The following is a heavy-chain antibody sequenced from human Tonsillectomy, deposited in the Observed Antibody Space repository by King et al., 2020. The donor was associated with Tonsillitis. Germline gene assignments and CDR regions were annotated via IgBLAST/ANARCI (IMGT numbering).Heavy chain of an antibody. CDR3: ARDIRSGYDPDY. V-gene: IGHV3-74*01. CDR1: GFTFSSYW. Sequence: VQLVESGGGLVQPGGSLRLSCAASGFTFSSYWMHWVRQAPGKGLVWVSRINSDGSSTSYADSVKGRFTLSRDNTKNTLSLQMNSLRAEDTAVYYCARDIRSGYDPDYWGQGTLVTVSS. CDR2: INSDGSST. J-gene: IGHJ4*02. D-gene: IGHD5-12*01.